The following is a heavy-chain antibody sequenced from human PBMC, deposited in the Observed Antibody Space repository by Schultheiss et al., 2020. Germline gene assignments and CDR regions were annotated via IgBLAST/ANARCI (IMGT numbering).Heavy chain of an antibody. V-gene: IGHV1-58*01. Sequence: SVTVSCKASGFTFTSSAVQWVRQARGQRLEWIGWIVVGSGNTNYAQKFQERVTITRDMSTSTAYMELSSLRSEDTAVYYCAAERYCSSTSCIVQAGVWGKGTTVTVYS. CDR2: IVVGSGNT. CDR3: AAERYCSSTSCIVQAGV. D-gene: IGHD2-2*01. J-gene: IGHJ6*04. CDR1: GFTFTSSA.